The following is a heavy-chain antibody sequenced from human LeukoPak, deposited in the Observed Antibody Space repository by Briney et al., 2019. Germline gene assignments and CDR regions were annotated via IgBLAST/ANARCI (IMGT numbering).Heavy chain of an antibody. D-gene: IGHD3-9*01. Sequence: GGSLRLSCAASGFTFSSYAMHWVRQAPDKGLEWVALISYDGSNKEYADSVKGRFTISRDNSKNSLYLQMNYLRGDDTAVYYCARGMDYDILAGPPGFWGQGTLVTVSS. J-gene: IGHJ4*02. CDR1: GFTFSSYA. CDR2: ISYDGSNK. CDR3: ARGMDYDILAGPPGF. V-gene: IGHV3-30*04.